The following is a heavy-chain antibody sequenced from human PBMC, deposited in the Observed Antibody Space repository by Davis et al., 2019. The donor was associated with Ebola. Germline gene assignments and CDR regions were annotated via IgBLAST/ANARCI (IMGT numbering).Heavy chain of an antibody. CDR3: ARDNDLGAFDI. D-gene: IGHD3-3*01. Sequence: AASVKASCKASGGTFSSYAISWVRQAPGQGLEWMGWINPNSGGTNYAQKFQGWVTMTRDTSISTAYMELSRLRSDDTAVYYCARDNDLGAFDIWGQGTMVTVSS. CDR1: GGTFSSYA. CDR2: INPNSGGT. J-gene: IGHJ3*02. V-gene: IGHV1-2*04.